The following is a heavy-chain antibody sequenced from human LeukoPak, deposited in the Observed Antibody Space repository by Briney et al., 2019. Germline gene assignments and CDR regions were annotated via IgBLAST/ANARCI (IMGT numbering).Heavy chain of an antibody. D-gene: IGHD3-3*01. CDR3: ARLSPSYYDFWSGYFSGYFDY. V-gene: IGHV4-34*01. J-gene: IGHJ4*02. CDR2: INHSGST. Sequence: SETLSLTCAVYGGSFSGYYWSWIRQPPGKGLEWIGEINHSGSTNYNPSLKSRVTISVDTSKNQFSLKLSSVTAADTAVYYCARLSPSYYDFWSGYFSGYFDYWGQGTLVTVSS. CDR1: GGSFSGYY.